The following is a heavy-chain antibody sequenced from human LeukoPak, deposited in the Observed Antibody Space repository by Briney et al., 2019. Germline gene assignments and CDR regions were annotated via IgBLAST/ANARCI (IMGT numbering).Heavy chain of an antibody. CDR3: ARSSYGAGSKPYWVDY. CDR2: YSGST. J-gene: IGHJ4*02. D-gene: IGHD3-10*01. CDR1: GGSISSSSYY. Sequence: SETLSLTCTVSGGSISSSSYYWAWIRQPPGKGLEYIGSYSGSTYNNPSLKSRVTISVDTSKKQFSLKLSSVTAADAAVYFCARSSYGAGSKPYWVDYWGQGTLVTVSS. V-gene: IGHV4-39*01.